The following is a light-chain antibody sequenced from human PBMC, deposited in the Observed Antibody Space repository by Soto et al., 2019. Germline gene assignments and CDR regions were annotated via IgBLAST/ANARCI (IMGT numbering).Light chain of an antibody. CDR3: RQYGSSPSYT. CDR2: GAS. J-gene: IGKJ2*01. V-gene: IGKV3-20*01. Sequence: EIVLTQSPGTLSLSPGERATLSCRASQSLSSYLAWYQQKPGQAPRLLIYGASSRATGIPDRFSSSGSGTDFTLTISRLEPEDFAVYYCRQYGSSPSYTFGRGTKLEIK. CDR1: QSLSSY.